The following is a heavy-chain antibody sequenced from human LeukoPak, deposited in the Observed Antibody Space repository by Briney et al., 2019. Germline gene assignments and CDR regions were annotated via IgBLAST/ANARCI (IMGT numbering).Heavy chain of an antibody. CDR1: GGAITNYY. Sequence: SETLSLTCGVSGGAITNYYWNWIRQAPGKGLEWIGRIYSSGGTNYNPSLKNRVTISVDTSKNQFSLNVSSVTAADTAVYYCARAGVYCSASSCYTGWFDLWGQGTPVAVSS. V-gene: IGHV4-4*07. D-gene: IGHD2-15*01. CDR2: IYSSGGT. CDR3: ARAGVYCSASSCYTGWFDL. J-gene: IGHJ5*02.